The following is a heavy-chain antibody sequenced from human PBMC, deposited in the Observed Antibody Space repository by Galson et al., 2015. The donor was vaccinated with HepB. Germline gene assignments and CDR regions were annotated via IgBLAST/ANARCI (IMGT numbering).Heavy chain of an antibody. CDR2: ISWNSGSI. J-gene: IGHJ4*02. Sequence: SLRLSCAASGFTFDDYAMHWVRQAPGKGLEWVSGISWNSGSIGYADSVKGRLTISRDNAKNSLYLQMNSLRAEDTALYYCAKDTGGGEQLESDYWGQGTLVTVSS. D-gene: IGHD6-6*01. CDR1: GFTFDDYA. V-gene: IGHV3-9*01. CDR3: AKDTGGGEQLESDY.